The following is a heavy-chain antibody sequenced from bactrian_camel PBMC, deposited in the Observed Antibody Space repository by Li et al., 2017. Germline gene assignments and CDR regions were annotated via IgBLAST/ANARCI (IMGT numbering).Heavy chain of an antibody. Sequence: HVQLVESGGGSVQAGESLRLSCVASGYTLPMNMGWFRRLPGQEREGVAAIVTLGGTTYYDDSVTGRFTISQDNAKKTTYLQMDQLRTEDTAIYYCAAGWSYGVGTLLRRHYDYWGQGTQVTVS. CDR2: IVTLGGTT. CDR3: AAGWSYGVGTLLRRHYDY. V-gene: IGHV3S54*01. D-gene: IGHD5*01. CDR1: GYTLPMN. J-gene: IGHJ4*01.